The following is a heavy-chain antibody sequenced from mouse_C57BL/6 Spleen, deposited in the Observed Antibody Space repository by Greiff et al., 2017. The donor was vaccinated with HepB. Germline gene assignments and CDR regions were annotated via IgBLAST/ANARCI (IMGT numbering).Heavy chain of an antibody. CDR1: GYTFTSYW. D-gene: IGHD2-1*01. J-gene: IGHJ3*01. V-gene: IGHV1-50*01. CDR2: IDPSDSYT. CDR3: ARGAYGNYALAY. Sequence: QVHVKQSGAELVKPGASVKLSCKASGYTFTSYWMQWVKQRPGQGLEWIGEIDPSDSYTNYNQKFKGKATLTVDTSSSTAYMQLSSLTSEDSAVYYWARGAYGNYALAYWGQGTLVTVSA.